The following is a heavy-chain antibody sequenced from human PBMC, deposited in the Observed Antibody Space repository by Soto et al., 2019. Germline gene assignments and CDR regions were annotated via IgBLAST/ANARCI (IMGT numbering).Heavy chain of an antibody. CDR1: GGSISSSSYY. Sequence: TSETLSLTCTVSGGSISSSSYYWGWIRQPPGKGLEWIGSIYYSGSTYYNPSLKSRVTISVDTSKNQFSLKLSSVTAADTAVYYCARQEYYDYVWGSYRKGVLGPFDCWGQGTLVT. V-gene: IGHV4-39*01. CDR2: IYYSGST. CDR3: ARQEYYDYVWGSYRKGVLGPFDC. J-gene: IGHJ4*02. D-gene: IGHD3-16*02.